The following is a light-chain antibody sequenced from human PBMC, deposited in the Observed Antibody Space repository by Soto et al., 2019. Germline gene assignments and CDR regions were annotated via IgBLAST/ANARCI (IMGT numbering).Light chain of an antibody. V-gene: IGLV2-14*01. Sequence: QSALNQPASVSGSPGQSITISCTGTSSDVGGYDFVSWYQQHPGKAPKVMIHDVSNRPSGVSNRFSGSKSGNTASLTISGLQAEDEADYYCCSYTSSDTYVFGTGTKVTVL. CDR2: DVS. CDR3: CSYTSSDTYV. J-gene: IGLJ1*01. CDR1: SSDVGGYDF.